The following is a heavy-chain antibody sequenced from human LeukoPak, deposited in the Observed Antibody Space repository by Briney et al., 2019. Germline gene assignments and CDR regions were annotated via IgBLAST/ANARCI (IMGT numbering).Heavy chain of an antibody. D-gene: IGHD5-12*01. CDR2: INHSGST. Sequence: SETLSLTCAVYGGSFSGYYWSWIRQPPGKGLEWIGEINHSGSTNYNPSLKSRVTISVDTSKNQFSLKLSSVTAADTAVYYCAGTSGYSGYDPYYYYGMDVWGQGTTVTVSS. V-gene: IGHV4-34*01. J-gene: IGHJ6*02. CDR3: AGTSGYSGYDPYYYYGMDV. CDR1: GGSFSGYY.